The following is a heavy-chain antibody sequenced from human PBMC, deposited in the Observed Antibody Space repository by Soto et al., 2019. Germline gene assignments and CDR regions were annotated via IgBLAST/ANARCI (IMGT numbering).Heavy chain of an antibody. V-gene: IGHV3-23*01. CDR2: ISGSGAAT. J-gene: IGHJ4*02. Sequence: EVQLLESGGGLVQPGGSLRLSCASSGFTFSSYGMTWVRRPPGKGLEWVSAISGSGAATYYADSVQGRITISRDNSNNTLYLQMNSLRAEDTAVDSCAKVLYGVVTYFDSWGQGTLVTVSS. D-gene: IGHD3-3*01. CDR1: GFTFSSYG. CDR3: AKVLYGVVTYFDS.